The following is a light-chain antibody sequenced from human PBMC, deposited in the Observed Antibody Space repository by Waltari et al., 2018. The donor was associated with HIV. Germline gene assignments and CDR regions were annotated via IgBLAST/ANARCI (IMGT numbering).Light chain of an antibody. V-gene: IGLV2-23*01. CDR1: SSDVGSYNL. Sequence: QSALTQPASVSGSPGQSITISCTGTSSDVGSYNLVSWYQQHPGKAPKLMIYEGSKRSSGVSNRFSGSKSGTTASLTISGLQAEDEADYYCCSYAGSSTLVFGGGTKLTVL. J-gene: IGLJ3*02. CDR3: CSYAGSSTLV. CDR2: EGS.